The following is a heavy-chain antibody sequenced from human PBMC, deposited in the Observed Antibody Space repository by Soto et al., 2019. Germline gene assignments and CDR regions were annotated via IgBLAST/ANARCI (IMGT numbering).Heavy chain of an antibody. D-gene: IGHD4-17*01. V-gene: IGHV4-30-4*01. CDR3: ARLGGDYYYYGMDV. CDR1: GGSINSDDSY. Sequence: SETLSLTCTVSGGSINSDDSYWSWLRQPPGRGLEWIGYIYDSETTYYNPSLKSRVTISVATSRNQFSLKLNSVTAADTAMYYCARLGGDYYYYGMDVWGQGTTVTVSS. J-gene: IGHJ6*02. CDR2: IYDSETT.